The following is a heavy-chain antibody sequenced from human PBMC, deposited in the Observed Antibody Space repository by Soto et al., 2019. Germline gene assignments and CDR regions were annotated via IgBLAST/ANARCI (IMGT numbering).Heavy chain of an antibody. Sequence: ASVKVSCKASGYTFTSYAMHWVRQAPGQRLEWMGWINAGNGNTKYSQKFQGRVTITRDTSASTAYMELSSLRSEDTAVYYCGGATDSRGSPNPIDXGGEETLSTVPS. D-gene: IGHD3-22*01. J-gene: IGHJ4*02. CDR2: INAGNGNT. CDR3: GGATDSRGSPNPIDX. V-gene: IGHV1-3*01. CDR1: GYTFTSYA.